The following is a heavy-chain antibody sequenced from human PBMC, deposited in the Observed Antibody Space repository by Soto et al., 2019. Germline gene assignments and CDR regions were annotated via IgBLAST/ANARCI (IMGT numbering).Heavy chain of an antibody. V-gene: IGHV4-59*01. CDR1: GASIRGYY. CDR3: ARDSWNSYYYYYGMDV. J-gene: IGHJ6*02. D-gene: IGHD1-7*01. Sequence: PSETLSLTCTVFGASIRGYYWTWIRQPPGKGLEWIGYIYYSGSTNYNPSLKSRVTISLDTSKCEVSLKLSSVTAADTAVYYCARDSWNSYYYYYGMDVWGQGTTVTVSS. CDR2: IYYSGST.